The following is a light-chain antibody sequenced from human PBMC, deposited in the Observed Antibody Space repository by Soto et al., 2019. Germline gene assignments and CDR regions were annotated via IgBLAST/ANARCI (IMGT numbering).Light chain of an antibody. CDR2: DAS. CDR3: QQYNSYPWT. CDR1: QSISSW. J-gene: IGKJ1*01. V-gene: IGKV1-5*01. Sequence: DIQMTQSPSTLSASVVDRVNIYCRASQSISSWLAWYQQKPGKAPKLLIYDASSLESGVPSRFSGSGSGTEFTLTISSLQPDDFATYYCQQYNSYPWTCGQGTKGDIK.